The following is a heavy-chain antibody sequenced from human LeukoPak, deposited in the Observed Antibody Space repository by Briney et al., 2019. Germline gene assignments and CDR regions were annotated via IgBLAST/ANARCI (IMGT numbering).Heavy chain of an antibody. CDR1: GFTFSSYA. V-gene: IGHV3-23*01. CDR3: AKVRGVYCSSPACYYYDS. J-gene: IGHJ4*02. CDR2: VSPSGGRT. Sequence: TGGSLRLSCGASGFTFSSYAMSWVRQSRGGGLEWVAGVSPSGGRTLYADSVEGRFTISRDNSNDIVYLQLSSLRAEDSALYYCAKVRGVYCSSPACYYYDSWGQGTPVTVSS. D-gene: IGHD2-2*01.